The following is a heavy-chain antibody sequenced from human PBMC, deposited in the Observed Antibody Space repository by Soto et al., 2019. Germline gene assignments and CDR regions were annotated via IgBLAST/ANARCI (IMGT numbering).Heavy chain of an antibody. V-gene: IGHV4-59*01. CDR2: IYYSGST. CDR3: ARAMVTPAILDY. CDR1: GGSISSYY. D-gene: IGHD2-2*02. Sequence: QVQLQESGPGLVKPSETLSLTCTVSGGSISSYYWSWIRQPPGKGLEWIGYIYYSGSTNYNPSLKSRVTRSVDTSKNQFSLKLSSVTAADTAVYYCARAMVTPAILDYWGQGTLVTVSS. J-gene: IGHJ4*02.